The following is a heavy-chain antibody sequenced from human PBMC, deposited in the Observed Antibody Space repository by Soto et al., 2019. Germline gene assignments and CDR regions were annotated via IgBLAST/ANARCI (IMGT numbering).Heavy chain of an antibody. CDR3: ANKGGTYYFY. J-gene: IGHJ4*02. Sequence: QVQLQESGPGLVKPSGTLSLTCAVSGASISGSKWWTWVRQSPGKGLEWIGEISPSGNSNYNPSLKGRVPISGDKSKHQFSLKLTSVTAADTAIYYCANKGGTYYFYWGQGTLVTVSS. D-gene: IGHD1-26*01. CDR2: ISPSGNS. V-gene: IGHV4-4*02. CDR1: GASISGSKW.